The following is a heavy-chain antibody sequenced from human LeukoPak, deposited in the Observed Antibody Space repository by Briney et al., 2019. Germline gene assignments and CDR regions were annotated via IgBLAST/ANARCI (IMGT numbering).Heavy chain of an antibody. CDR2: IYYSGST. D-gene: IGHD3-9*01. V-gene: IGHV4-59*01. CDR1: GGSISSYY. CDR3: ARGLRYFDWPI. J-gene: IGHJ3*02. Sequence: SETLSLTXTVSGGSISSYYWSWIRQPPGKGLEWIGYIYYSGSTNYNPSLKSRVTISVDTSKNQFSLKLSSVTAADTAVYYCARGLRYFDWPIWGQGTMVTVSS.